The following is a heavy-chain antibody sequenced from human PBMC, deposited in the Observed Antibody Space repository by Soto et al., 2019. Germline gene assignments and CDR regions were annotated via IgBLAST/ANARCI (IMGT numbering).Heavy chain of an antibody. V-gene: IGHV3-7*03. CDR2: IKQDGSEK. D-gene: IGHD5-12*01. Sequence: GGSLRLSCAASGFTFSSYWMSWVRQAPGKGLEWVANIKQDGSEKYYVDSVKGRFTISRDNAKNSLYLQMNSLRAEDTAVYYCAGGYSGYGYYYYGMDVWGQGTTVTSP. CDR3: AGGYSGYGYYYYGMDV. J-gene: IGHJ6*02. CDR1: GFTFSSYW.